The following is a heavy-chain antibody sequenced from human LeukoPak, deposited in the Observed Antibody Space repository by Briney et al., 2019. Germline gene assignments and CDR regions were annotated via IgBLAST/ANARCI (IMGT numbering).Heavy chain of an antibody. D-gene: IGHD3-22*01. Sequence: SETLSLTCTVSGGSISSYYWSWIRRPPGKGLEWIGYIYYSGSTNYNPSLKSRVTISVDTSKNQFSLKLSSVTAADTAVYYCARGDYSDSQRFDPWGQGILVTVSS. V-gene: IGHV4-59*01. CDR3: ARGDYSDSQRFDP. CDR2: IYYSGST. CDR1: GGSISSYY. J-gene: IGHJ5*02.